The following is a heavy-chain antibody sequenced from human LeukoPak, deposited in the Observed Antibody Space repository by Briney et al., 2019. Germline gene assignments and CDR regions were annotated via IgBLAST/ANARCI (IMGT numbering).Heavy chain of an antibody. D-gene: IGHD3-3*01. CDR3: ARRGFWSGSDAFDI. CDR2: IYYSGYT. J-gene: IGHJ3*02. Sequence: SETLSLTCTFSGGSISTYYWSWIRQPPGKGLEWIGYIYYSGYTNYNPSLKSRVTISIDTSKNQFSLKLSSVTAADTAVYYCARRGFWSGSDAFDIWGQGTMVTVSS. V-gene: IGHV4-59*08. CDR1: GGSISTYY.